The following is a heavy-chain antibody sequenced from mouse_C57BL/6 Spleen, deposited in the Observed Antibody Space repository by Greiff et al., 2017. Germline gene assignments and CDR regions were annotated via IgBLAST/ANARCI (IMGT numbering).Heavy chain of an antibody. Sequence: QVQLQQPGTELVKPGASVKLSCKASCYTFTSYWMHWLKQRPGQGLAWIGNINPSNGGTNYNEKFKSKATLTVDKSASTAYMQLSSLTSEDAAVYYCARELTTVVAYYARDYWGQGTSVTVSS. CDR1: CYTFTSYW. CDR2: INPSNGGT. J-gene: IGHJ4*01. CDR3: ARELTTVVAYYARDY. V-gene: IGHV1-53*01. D-gene: IGHD1-1*01.